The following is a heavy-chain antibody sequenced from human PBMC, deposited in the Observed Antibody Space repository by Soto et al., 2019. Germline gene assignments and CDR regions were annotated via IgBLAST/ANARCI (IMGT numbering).Heavy chain of an antibody. V-gene: IGHV1-46*01. D-gene: IGHD6-13*01. J-gene: IGHJ1*01. CDR3: AHRTGMQQQLVRGEYFQH. CDR2: INPSGGST. CDR1: GYTFTSYY. Sequence: ASVKVSCKASGYTFTSYYMHWVRQAPGQGLEWMGIINPSGGSTSYAQKFQGRVTISKDTSKNQVVLTMTNMDPVDTATYYCAHRTGMQQQLVRGEYFQHWGQGTLVPVSS.